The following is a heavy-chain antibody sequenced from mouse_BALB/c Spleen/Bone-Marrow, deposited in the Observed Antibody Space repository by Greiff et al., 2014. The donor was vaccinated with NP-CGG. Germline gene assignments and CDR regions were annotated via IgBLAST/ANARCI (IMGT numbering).Heavy chain of an antibody. CDR1: CYALSTYW. J-gene: IGHJ2*01. CDR3: ARVYYGNLDH. Sequence: QVQLKQSGAELVGPGSSVEISCKASCYALSTYWVNWGEQRPGQGLEWIGQVSPGDGDTNYNGKFRGKATLTADKSSSTAYIQLSSLTSEDSAVYFCARVYYGNLDHWGQGTTLTVSS. V-gene: IGHV1-80*01. CDR2: VSPGDGDT. D-gene: IGHD2-1*01.